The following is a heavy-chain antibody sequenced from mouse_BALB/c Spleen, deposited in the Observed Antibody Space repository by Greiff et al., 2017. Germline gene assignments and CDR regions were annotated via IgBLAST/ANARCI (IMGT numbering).Heavy chain of an antibody. CDR1: GFTFSSYA. CDR3: ARGYYYGRDFDY. Sequence: EVQRVESGGGLVKPGGSLKLSCAASGFTFSSYAMSWVRQTPEKRLEWVASISSGGSTYYPDSVKGRFTISRDNARNILYLQMSSLRSEDTAMYYCARGYYYGRDFDYWGQGTTLTVSS. CDR2: ISSGGST. V-gene: IGHV5-6-5*01. J-gene: IGHJ2*01. D-gene: IGHD1-1*01.